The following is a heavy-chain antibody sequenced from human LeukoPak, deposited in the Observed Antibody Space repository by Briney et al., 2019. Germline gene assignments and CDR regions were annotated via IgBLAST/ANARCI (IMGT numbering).Heavy chain of an antibody. V-gene: IGHV3-48*02. J-gene: IGHJ4*02. CDR2: ISSSCTTI. CDR1: GFTFSSYS. D-gene: IGHD5-24*01. CDR3: ARMDRGAYNSPYYFDY. Sequence: WGSLILSCAASGFTFSSYSMNWVRHTPGKGLQWVSYISSSCTTIYYADSVKGRFTISRDNVKNSLYLQMDSLRDEDTAIYYCARMDRGAYNSPYYFDYWGQGTLVTVSS.